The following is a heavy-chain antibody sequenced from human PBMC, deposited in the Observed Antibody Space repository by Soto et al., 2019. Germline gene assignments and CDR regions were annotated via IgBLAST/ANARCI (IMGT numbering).Heavy chain of an antibody. V-gene: IGHV4-39*01. J-gene: IGHJ6*02. D-gene: IGHD3-22*01. CDR1: GGSVSSNSYS. Sequence: TSETLSLTCTVSGGSVSSNSYSWGWVRQSPGKGLEWIATVYSNDKTYYNPSLLSRVTISVDTSKNEFSLRLSSVTAADTAVYYCARTGEGYDSSGRDYGMDVWGQGTTVTVSS. CDR3: ARTGEGYDSSGRDYGMDV. CDR2: VYSNDKT.